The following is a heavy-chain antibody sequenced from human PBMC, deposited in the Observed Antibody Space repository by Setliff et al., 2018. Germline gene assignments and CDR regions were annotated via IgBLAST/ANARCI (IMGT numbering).Heavy chain of an antibody. V-gene: IGHV4-4*07. CDR3: ARSMIQRNYYCGLDV. Sequence: KASETLSLTCSVSGGSISSYFWNWVRQPAGKGLEWIGRIYSNENTNYNPSLKSRVTMSIDTSKNQLSLKLSSVTAADTAVYYCARSMIQRNYYCGLDVWGQGTTVTAP. D-gene: IGHD3-16*01. J-gene: IGHJ6*02. CDR2: IYSNENT. CDR1: GGSISSYF.